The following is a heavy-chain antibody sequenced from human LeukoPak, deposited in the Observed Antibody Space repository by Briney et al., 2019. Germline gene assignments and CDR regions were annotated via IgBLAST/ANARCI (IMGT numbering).Heavy chain of an antibody. CDR3: AKDHYYGSGSPNY. D-gene: IGHD3-10*01. J-gene: IGHJ4*02. Sequence: GGSLRLSCAASGSIFINYDMHWVRQAPGKGLEWVAIISYDGSNKYYGDSVKGRFTISRDNSKNTLYLQMNSLRAEDTAAYYCAKDHYYGSGSPNYWGLGTLVTVSS. V-gene: IGHV3-30*18. CDR2: ISYDGSNK. CDR1: GSIFINYD.